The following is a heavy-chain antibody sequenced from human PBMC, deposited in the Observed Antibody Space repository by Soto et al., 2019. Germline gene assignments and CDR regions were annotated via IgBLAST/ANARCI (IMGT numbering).Heavy chain of an antibody. J-gene: IGHJ5*02. CDR1: GYTFTRYG. Sequence: QVQLEQSGAEVKKPGASVKVSCKASGYTFTRYGISWVRHAPGQGLEWMGRISGYNGNTNYAQKFQGRVTMTTDTSTSTAYMELRSLRSDDTSVYYCARDRGYNGNYGWFDPWGQGTLVTVSS. CDR2: ISGYNGNT. CDR3: ARDRGYNGNYGWFDP. V-gene: IGHV1-18*01. D-gene: IGHD1-7*01.